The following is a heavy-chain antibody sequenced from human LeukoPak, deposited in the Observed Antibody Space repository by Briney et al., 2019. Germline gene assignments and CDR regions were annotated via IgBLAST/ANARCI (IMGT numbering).Heavy chain of an antibody. Sequence: GGSLRLSCAASGFRFSSYEMNWVRQAPGKGLEWVSHISGSASTTYYADSVKGRFTISRDNAKNSLYLQMNSLRAEDTAVYYCAKQPFRTYYYGSGSYSPPDYWGQGTLVTVSS. J-gene: IGHJ4*02. CDR1: GFRFSSYE. CDR3: AKQPFRTYYYGSGSYSPPDY. CDR2: ISGSASTT. V-gene: IGHV3-48*03. D-gene: IGHD3-10*01.